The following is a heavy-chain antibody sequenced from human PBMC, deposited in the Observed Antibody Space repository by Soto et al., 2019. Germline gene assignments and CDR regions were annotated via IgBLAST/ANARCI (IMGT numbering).Heavy chain of an antibody. CDR1: GYTFTSYG. J-gene: IGHJ4*02. Sequence: ASVKVSCKASGYTFTSYGISWVRQAPGQGLEWMGWISAYNGNTNYAQNFQGRVTMTTDASTNTVYMELRSLRPDDTAVYYCARGGDGYNFGAVYWGQGTPVTVSS. CDR2: ISAYNGNT. D-gene: IGHD2-21*01. CDR3: ARGGDGYNFGAVY. V-gene: IGHV1-18*01.